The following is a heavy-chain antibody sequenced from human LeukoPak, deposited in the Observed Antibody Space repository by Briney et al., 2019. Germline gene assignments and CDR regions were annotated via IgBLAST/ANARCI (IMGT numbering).Heavy chain of an antibody. CDR3: ARDIAVAGTFVNY. D-gene: IGHD6-19*01. CDR1: GFTFSSYW. CDR2: INSDGSST. V-gene: IGHV3-74*01. J-gene: IGHJ4*02. Sequence: PGGSLRLSCEASGFTFSSYWMHWVRQAPGKGLVWVSRINSDGSSTSYADYVRGRFTISRDNAKNTLYLQMNSLRAEDTAVYYCARDIAVAGTFVNYWGQGTLVTVSS.